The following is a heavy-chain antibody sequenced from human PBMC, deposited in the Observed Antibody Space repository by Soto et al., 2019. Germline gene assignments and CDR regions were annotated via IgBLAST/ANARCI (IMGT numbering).Heavy chain of an antibody. J-gene: IGHJ4*02. CDR3: ARVQYSSLKYYFDY. V-gene: IGHV4-31*03. CDR2: IYYSGST. D-gene: IGHD6-6*01. Sequence: SETLSLTCTVSGGSISSGGYYWSWIRQHPGKGLEWIGYIYYSGSTYYNPSLKSRVTISVDTAKNQFSLKLSSVTAADTAVYYCARVQYSSLKYYFDYWGQGTLVTVSS. CDR1: GGSISSGGYY.